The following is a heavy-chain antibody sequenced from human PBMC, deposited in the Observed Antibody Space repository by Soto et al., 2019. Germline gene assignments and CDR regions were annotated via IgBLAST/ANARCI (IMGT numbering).Heavy chain of an antibody. CDR2: IWYDGSNK. V-gene: IGHV3-33*01. CDR1: GFPFSIYG. CDR3: ARDGGGPRYYDYGMDV. D-gene: IGHD3-16*01. Sequence: GGSLRLSCAASGFPFSIYGMHWVRQSPGKGLEWVAVIWYDGSNKYYADSVKGRFTISRDNSKNTLYLQMNSLREEDTAVYYCARDGGGPRYYDYGMDVWGQGTPVTVSS. J-gene: IGHJ6*02.